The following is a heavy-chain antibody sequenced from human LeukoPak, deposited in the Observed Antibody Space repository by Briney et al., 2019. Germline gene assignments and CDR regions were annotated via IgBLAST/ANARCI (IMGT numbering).Heavy chain of an antibody. Sequence: ASVKVSCKASGYTFTSYDINWVRQATGQGLEWMGWMNPNSGNTGYAQKFQGRVTMTRNTSISTAYMELSSLRAEDTAVYYCAKVAAGFAAYYYMDVWGKGTTVTISS. J-gene: IGHJ6*03. V-gene: IGHV1-8*01. CDR3: AKVAAGFAAYYYMDV. CDR2: MNPNSGNT. CDR1: GYTFTSYD. D-gene: IGHD2-15*01.